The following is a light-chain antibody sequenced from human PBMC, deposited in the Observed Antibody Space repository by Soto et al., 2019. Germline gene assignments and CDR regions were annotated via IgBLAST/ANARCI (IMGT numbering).Light chain of an antibody. CDR3: QSYDSSLSGYV. V-gene: IGLV1-40*01. CDR2: GNS. Sequence: QSVLTQPPSVSGAPGQMFTISFTGISSNIGAGYDVHWYQQLPGTAPKLLIYGNSNRPSGVPDRFSGSKSGTSASLAITGLQAEDEADYYCQSYDSSLSGYVFGTGTKVTVL. CDR1: SSNIGAGYD. J-gene: IGLJ1*01.